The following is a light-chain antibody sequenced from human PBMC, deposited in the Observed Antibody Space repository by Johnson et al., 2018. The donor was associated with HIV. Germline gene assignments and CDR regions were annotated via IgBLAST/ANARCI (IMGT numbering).Light chain of an antibody. J-gene: IGLJ1*01. CDR2: DNN. CDR3: GTWDSSLRRCF. Sequence: HSVLTQPPSVSAAPGQKVTISCSGSSSNIGNNYVSWYQQLPGTAPKLLIYDNNKRPSGTPDRFSGSKSGTSATLGITGLQTGDEADYYCGTWDSSLRRCFFGTGTKVTVL. V-gene: IGLV1-51*01. CDR1: SSNIGNNY.